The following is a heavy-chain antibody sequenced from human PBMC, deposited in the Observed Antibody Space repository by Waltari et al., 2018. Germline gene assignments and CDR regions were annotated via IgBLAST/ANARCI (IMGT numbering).Heavy chain of an antibody. CDR1: GYNFAPYA. J-gene: IGHJ4*02. D-gene: IGHD6-19*01. CDR3: TSSHHSGWPDLDY. CDR2: INTNTGSP. V-gene: IGHV7-4-1*02. Sequence: QVQLVQSGSEVKKPGASVNLSCMGSGYNFAPYAFNWVRQAPGQGLEWMGWINTNTGSPTYAGAFTGRFVFSLDTSVNTAYLHISGLRAEDSAMYYCTSSHHSGWPDLDYWGQGTLVTVSS.